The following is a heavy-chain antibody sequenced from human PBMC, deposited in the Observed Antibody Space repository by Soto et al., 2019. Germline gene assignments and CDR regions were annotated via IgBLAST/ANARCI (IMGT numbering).Heavy chain of an antibody. CDR3: ARGLISGSHYSGGWYYFDS. D-gene: IGHD1-26*01. CDR1: GGSFSGYI. J-gene: IGHJ4*02. Sequence: SETLSLTCAVYGGSFSGYIWTWIRQTPGKGLQWIGQINHSGSANYNPSLKSRVTISVHTSNSQFSLELTSVTAADTAVYYCARGLISGSHYSGGWYYFDSWGQGTQVTVSS. V-gene: IGHV4-34*01. CDR2: INHSGSA.